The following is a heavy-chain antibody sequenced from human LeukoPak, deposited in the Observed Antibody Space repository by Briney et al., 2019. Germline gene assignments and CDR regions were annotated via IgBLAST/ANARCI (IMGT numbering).Heavy chain of an antibody. CDR1: GGSISSYY. CDR3: ARANFYDFWSGWDYFDY. Sequence: PSQTLSLTCTVSGGSISSYYWSWIRQPPGKGLEWIGYIYYSGSTNYNPSLKSRVTISEDTSKNQFSLKLSSVTAADTAVYYCARANFYDFWSGWDYFDYWGQGTLVTVSS. J-gene: IGHJ4*02. D-gene: IGHD3-3*01. V-gene: IGHV4-59*01. CDR2: IYYSGST.